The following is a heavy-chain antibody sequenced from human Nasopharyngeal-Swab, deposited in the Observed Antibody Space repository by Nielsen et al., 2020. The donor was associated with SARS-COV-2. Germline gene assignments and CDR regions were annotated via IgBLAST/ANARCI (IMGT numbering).Heavy chain of an antibody. V-gene: IGHV3-21*01. Sequence: GESLKISCVASGFTFSGYTMNWVRQAPGKGLEWVSSISSSSSYIYYADSVKGRFTISRDNAKNSLYLQMNSLRAEDTAVYYCARDSYYYGSSFDYWGQGTLVTVSS. CDR1: GFTFSGYT. CDR3: ARDSYYYGSSFDY. CDR2: ISSSSSYI. D-gene: IGHD3-10*01. J-gene: IGHJ4*02.